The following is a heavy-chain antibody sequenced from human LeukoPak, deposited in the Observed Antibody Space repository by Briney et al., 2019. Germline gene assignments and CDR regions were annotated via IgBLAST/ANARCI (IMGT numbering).Heavy chain of an antibody. J-gene: IGHJ4*02. V-gene: IGHV3-30*02. CDR3: AKGAGYCSSTSCYGRYYFDY. CDR2: IRYEGSNK. Sequence: GGSLRLSCAASGFTFSSYGMHWVRQAPGKGLEWVAFIRYEGSNKYYADSVKGRFTISRDNSKNTLYLQMNSLRAEDTAVYYCAKGAGYCSSTSCYGRYYFDYWGQGTLVTVSS. D-gene: IGHD2-2*01. CDR1: GFTFSSYG.